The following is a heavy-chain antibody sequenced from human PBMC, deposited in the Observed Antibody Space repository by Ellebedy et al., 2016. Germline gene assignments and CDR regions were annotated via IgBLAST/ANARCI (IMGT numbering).Heavy chain of an antibody. Sequence: GGSLRLXCVASGFTFGNFFMSWIRQAPGKGLEWVSTLSDDGRTTYLADSVKGRFTMSRDIPKNTVYLQMNRLRAEDTAVYYCRQGHYANYWGQGTLVTVSS. CDR2: LSDDGRTT. J-gene: IGHJ4*02. D-gene: IGHD4-17*01. CDR3: RQGHYANY. V-gene: IGHV3-23*01. CDR1: GFTFGNFF.